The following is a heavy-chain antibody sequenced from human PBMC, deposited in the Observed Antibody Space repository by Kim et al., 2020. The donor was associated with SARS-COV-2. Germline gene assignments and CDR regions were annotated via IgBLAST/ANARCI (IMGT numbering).Heavy chain of an antibody. V-gene: IGHV4-34*01. D-gene: IGHD4-17*01. J-gene: IGHJ3*02. Sequence: SETLSLTCAVYGGSFSGYYWSWIRQPPGKGLEWIGEINHSGSTNYNPSLKSRVTISVDTSKNQFSLKLSSVTAADTAVYYCAREGNYGDYAQYDAFDIWGQGTMVTVSS. CDR3: AREGNYGDYAQYDAFDI. CDR2: INHSGST. CDR1: GGSFSGYY.